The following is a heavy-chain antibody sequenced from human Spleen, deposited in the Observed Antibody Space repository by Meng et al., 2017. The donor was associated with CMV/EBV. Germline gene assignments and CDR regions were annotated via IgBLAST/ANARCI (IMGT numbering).Heavy chain of an antibody. CDR3: ARHTSKYSTSWPVKD. CDR1: GGSFSGYY. CDR2: INHSGST. Sequence: SETLSLTCAVYGGSFSGYYWSWIRQPPGKGLEWIGEINHSGSTNYNPSLKSRVTISVDTSKNQFSLKLTSVTAADTAVYYCARHTSKYSTSWPVKDWGQGTLVTVSS. V-gene: IGHV4-34*01. D-gene: IGHD2-2*01. J-gene: IGHJ4*02.